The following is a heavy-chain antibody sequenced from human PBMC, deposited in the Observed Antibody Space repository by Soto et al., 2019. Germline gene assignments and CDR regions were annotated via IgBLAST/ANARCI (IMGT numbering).Heavy chain of an antibody. CDR2: ISGSGGST. D-gene: IGHD6-19*01. J-gene: IGHJ3*02. V-gene: IGHV3-23*01. CDR1: GFTLSSYA. CDR3: AKDRVTVVGYDAFDI. Sequence: EVQLLESGGGLVQPGGSLRLSCAASGFTLSSYAMSWVRQAPGKGLEWVSGISGSGGSTYYADSVKGRFTISRDNSKNTLYLQMNSLRSEDKAVYYCAKDRVTVVGYDAFDILGQGTMVTVSS.